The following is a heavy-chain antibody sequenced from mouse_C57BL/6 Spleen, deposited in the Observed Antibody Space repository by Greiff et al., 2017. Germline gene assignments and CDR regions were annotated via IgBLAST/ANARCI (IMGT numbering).Heavy chain of an antibody. V-gene: IGHV1-15*01. CDR3: TRHYDYDGDGFAY. CDR1: GYTFTDYE. CDR2: IDPETGGT. J-gene: IGHJ3*01. D-gene: IGHD2-4*01. Sequence: VKLVESGAELVRPGASVTLSCKASGYTFTDYEMHWVKQTPVHGLEWIGAIDPETGGTAYNQKFKGKAILTADKSSSTAYMERLSLTSEECAVYYCTRHYDYDGDGFAYGGQGGLVTVSA.